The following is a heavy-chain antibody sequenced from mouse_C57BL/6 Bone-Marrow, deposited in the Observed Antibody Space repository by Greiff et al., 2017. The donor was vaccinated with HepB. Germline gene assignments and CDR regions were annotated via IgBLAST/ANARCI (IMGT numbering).Heavy chain of an antibody. D-gene: IGHD1-1*01. CDR1: GYTFTSYW. Sequence: EVQLQQSGTVLARPGASVKMSCKTSGYTFTSYWMHWVKQRPGQGLEWIGAIYPGNSDTSYNQKFKGKAKLTAVTSASTAYMELSSLTNEDSAVYYCTSPSLYYYGSSYGYWGQGTTLTVSS. CDR3: TSPSLYYYGSSYGY. V-gene: IGHV1-5*01. CDR2: IYPGNSDT. J-gene: IGHJ2*01.